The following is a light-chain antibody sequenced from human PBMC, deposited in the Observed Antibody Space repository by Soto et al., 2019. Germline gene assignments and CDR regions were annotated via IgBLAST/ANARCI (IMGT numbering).Light chain of an antibody. CDR3: CSCAGPYV. CDR2: EGT. V-gene: IGLV2-23*01. CDR1: SSDFGSYDL. Sequence: QSALTQPASVSGSPGQSITISCTGTSSDFGSYDLVSWYQQHPGKAPKLMIYEGTKRPSGVSNRFSASKSGNTASLTISGLQAEDEADYYCCSCAGPYVFGTGTKLTVL. J-gene: IGLJ1*01.